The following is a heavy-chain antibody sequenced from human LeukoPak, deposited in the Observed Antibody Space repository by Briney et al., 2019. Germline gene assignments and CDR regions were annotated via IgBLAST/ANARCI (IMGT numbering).Heavy chain of an antibody. Sequence: GGSLTLSCAASGFTVSSNYMSWVRQAPGEGLEWFSVIYSGGSTYYADSVKGRFTISRDNSKNTLYLQMNSLRAEDTAVYYCARGWLQFPKDAFDVWGQGTMVTVSS. V-gene: IGHV3-53*01. J-gene: IGHJ3*01. CDR2: IYSGGST. D-gene: IGHD5-24*01. CDR3: ARGWLQFPKDAFDV. CDR1: GFTVSSNY.